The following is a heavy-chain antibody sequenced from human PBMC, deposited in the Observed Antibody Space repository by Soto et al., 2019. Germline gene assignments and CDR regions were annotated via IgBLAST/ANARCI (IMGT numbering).Heavy chain of an antibody. D-gene: IGHD5-12*01. CDR3: ARVEPGRGWLPTYDY. CDR2: INPNSGGT. J-gene: IGHJ4*02. Sequence: AAVKVSCKASGYTFTDYYMHWVRQAPGQGLEWMGWINPNSGGTNYAQKFQGRVTMTRDTSISTAYMELSRLRSDDTAVYYCARVEPGRGWLPTYDYWGQGTLVTVSS. CDR1: GYTFTDYY. V-gene: IGHV1-2*02.